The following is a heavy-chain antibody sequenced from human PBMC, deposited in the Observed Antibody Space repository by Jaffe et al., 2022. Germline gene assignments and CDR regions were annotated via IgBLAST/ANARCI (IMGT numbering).Heavy chain of an antibody. D-gene: IGHD1-26*01. CDR3: AREGVGTRYYFDY. Sequence: QVQLQESGPGLVKPSETLSLTCAVSGYSISSGYYWGWIRQPPGKGLEWIGSIYHSGSTYYNPSLKSRVTISVDTSKNQFSLKLSSVTAADTAVYYCAREGVGTRYYFDYWGQGTLVTVSS. CDR1: GYSISSGYY. CDR2: IYHSGST. V-gene: IGHV4-38-2*01. J-gene: IGHJ4*02.